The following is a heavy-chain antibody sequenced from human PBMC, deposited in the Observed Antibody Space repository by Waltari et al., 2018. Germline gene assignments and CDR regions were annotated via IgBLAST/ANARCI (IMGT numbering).Heavy chain of an antibody. CDR1: GGSFSSYS. J-gene: IGHJ4*02. Sequence: QVQLLQSGAEVKKPGSSVKVSCKTSGGSFSSYSFSWVRQAPGQGPQWMGGFIPIFRTATYPQKCQGRVTITADESTSTTYMELSGLTSDDTAVYYCTTDLGGYQKYYFNSWGQGTLVTVSS. CDR2: FIPIFRTA. V-gene: IGHV1-69*01. D-gene: IGHD5-12*01. CDR3: TTDLGGYQKYYFNS.